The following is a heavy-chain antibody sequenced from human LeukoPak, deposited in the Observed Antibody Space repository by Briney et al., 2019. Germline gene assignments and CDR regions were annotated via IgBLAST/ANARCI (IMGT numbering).Heavy chain of an antibody. D-gene: IGHD3-22*01. V-gene: IGHV4-34*01. J-gene: IGHJ4*02. CDR2: INHSGST. CDR1: GGSFSGYY. CDR3: ARARLSYYYDGSGYLY. Sequence: SETLSLTCAVYGGSFSGYYWSWIRQPPGKGLEWIGEINHSGSTNYNPSLKSRVTISVDTSKNQFSLKLSSVTAADTAVYYCARARLSYYYDGSGYLYWGQGTLVTVSS.